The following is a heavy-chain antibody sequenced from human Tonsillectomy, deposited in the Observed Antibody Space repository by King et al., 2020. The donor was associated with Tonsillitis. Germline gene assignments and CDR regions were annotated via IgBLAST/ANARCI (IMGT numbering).Heavy chain of an antibody. CDR3: ARRVVVIVATISGGSYYFDY. V-gene: IGHV4-39*01. Sequence: QLQESGPGLVKPSETLSLTCAVSGGSMSSSRYFWGWIRQPPGKGLEWIGRTYHSGSTSYNPSLKSRVTISVDTSKNQFSLQLSSVTAADTAVYYCARRVVVIVATISGGSYYFDYWGQGTRVTVSS. D-gene: IGHD5-12*01. J-gene: IGHJ4*02. CDR2: TYHSGST. CDR1: GGSMSSSRYF.